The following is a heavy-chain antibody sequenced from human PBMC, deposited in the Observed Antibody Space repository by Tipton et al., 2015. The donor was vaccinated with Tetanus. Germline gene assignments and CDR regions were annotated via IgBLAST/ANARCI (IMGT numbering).Heavy chain of an antibody. Sequence: TLSLTCTVSGGSVRSGDYSWNWIRQPPGKGLEWLAYVSYSGRTNSNYSLKSRITISQDTSKNQFSLRLTSVTAADTAVYYCARTADNWFDPWGQGILVTVSS. V-gene: IGHV4-61*08. CDR3: ARTADNWFDP. J-gene: IGHJ5*02. CDR2: VSYSGRT. CDR1: GGSVRSGDYS. D-gene: IGHD2-21*02.